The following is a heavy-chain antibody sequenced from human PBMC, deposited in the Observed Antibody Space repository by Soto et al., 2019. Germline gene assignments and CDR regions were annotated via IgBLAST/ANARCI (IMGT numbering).Heavy chain of an antibody. CDR2: IVPLFGTT. J-gene: IGHJ5*02. D-gene: IGHD6-13*01. CDR3: AKSSGRIWYNLFDP. CDR1: GGNFTSYA. V-gene: IGHV1-69*01. Sequence: QVQLVQSGAEVKKPGSSVKVSCKASGGNFTSYAISWVRQAPGQGLEFMGGIVPLFGTTNYAHKFRGRVTVTADEATSTVYMEMSSLRSEDTAVYYCAKSSGRIWYNLFDPWGQGTLVTVST.